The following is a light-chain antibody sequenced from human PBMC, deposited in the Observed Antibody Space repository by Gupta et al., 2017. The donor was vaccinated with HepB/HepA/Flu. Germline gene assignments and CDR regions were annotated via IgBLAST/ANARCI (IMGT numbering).Light chain of an antibody. V-gene: IGLV1-47*01. CDR2: RNN. J-gene: IGLJ3*02. CDR1: SSNIGSNY. CDR3: AAWDDSLSGWV. Sequence: QSVLPQPPSASGTPGPRVTISCSGSSSNIGSNYVYWYQQLPGTAPKLLIYRNNQRPSGVPDRFSGSKSGTSASLAISGLRAEDEADYYCAAWDDSLSGWVFGGGTKLTVL.